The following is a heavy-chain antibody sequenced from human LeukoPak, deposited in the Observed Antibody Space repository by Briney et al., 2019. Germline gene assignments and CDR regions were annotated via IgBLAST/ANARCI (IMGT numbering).Heavy chain of an antibody. CDR2: ISSSSSYI. Sequence: GGSLRLSCAASGFTFSSYSMNWVRQAPGKGLEWVSSISSSSSYIYYADSVKGRFTISRDNAKNSLYLQMNSLRAEDTAVYYCAREVPRWDPADYWGQGTLVIVSS. CDR3: AREVPRWDPADY. J-gene: IGHJ4*02. V-gene: IGHV3-21*01. CDR1: GFTFSSYS. D-gene: IGHD1-26*01.